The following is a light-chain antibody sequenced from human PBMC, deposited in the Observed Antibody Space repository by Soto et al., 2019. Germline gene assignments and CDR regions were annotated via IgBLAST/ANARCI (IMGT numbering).Light chain of an antibody. CDR3: QQTSSAPFT. Sequence: DGQMTQSPYSLSSAAGDRITIPCRASQNINTYLNWYQQKPGKAPKLLIFDAASLQSGVPSRFSGGGSRTDFTLTITSLQPEDFATYYCQQTSSAPFTFGPGTKVDIK. CDR1: QNINTY. J-gene: IGKJ3*01. CDR2: DAA. V-gene: IGKV1-39*01.